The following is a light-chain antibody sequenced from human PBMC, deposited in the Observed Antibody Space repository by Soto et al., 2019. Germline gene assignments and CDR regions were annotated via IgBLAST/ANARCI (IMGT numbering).Light chain of an antibody. CDR1: QNVGTS. J-gene: IGKJ4*01. V-gene: IGKV3-15*01. CDR2: GAS. CDR3: QQTYSDIS. Sequence: EVVLTQSPATLSVSPGEGASLSCRASQNVGTSLAWYQHKPDQAPRLLIYGASTRAAGVPARFSGSASRTEYTLTITSLQSEDSALYYCQQTYSDISFGGGTKV.